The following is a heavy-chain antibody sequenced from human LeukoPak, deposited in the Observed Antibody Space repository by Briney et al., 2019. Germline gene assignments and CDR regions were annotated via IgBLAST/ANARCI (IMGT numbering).Heavy chain of an antibody. J-gene: IGHJ2*01. CDR2: IIPIFGTA. Sequence: SVKVSCEASGGTFSSYAISWVRQAPGQGLEWMGGIIPIFGTANYAQKFQGRVTITADESTSTAYMELSSLRSEDTAVYYCARGRAVAWVFDLWGRGTLVTVSS. V-gene: IGHV1-69*13. CDR1: GGTFSSYA. CDR3: ARGRAVAWVFDL. D-gene: IGHD6-19*01.